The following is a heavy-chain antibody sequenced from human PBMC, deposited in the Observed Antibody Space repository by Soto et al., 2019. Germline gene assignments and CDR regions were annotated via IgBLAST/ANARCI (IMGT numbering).Heavy chain of an antibody. D-gene: IGHD3-9*01. CDR3: ESYDILTGYQNAFDI. CDR1: GGSISSYY. V-gene: IGHV4-59*08. J-gene: IGHJ3*02. Sequence: SETLSLTCTVSGGSISSYYWSWIRQPPGKGLEWIGYIYYSGSTNYNPSLKSRVTISVDTSKNQFSLKLSSVTAADTAVYYCESYDILTGYQNAFDIWGQGTMVTVSS. CDR2: IYYSGST.